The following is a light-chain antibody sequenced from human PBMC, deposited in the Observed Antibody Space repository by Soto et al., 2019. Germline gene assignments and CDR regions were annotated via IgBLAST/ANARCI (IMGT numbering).Light chain of an antibody. CDR2: EDS. CDR3: CSYAGSSLFAL. Sequence: QSALTQPASVSGSPGQSITLSCTGTSSDVGRYNLVSWYQHHPGQAPKLMIYEDSQRPLGVSNRFSGSKSGNTASLTISGLQAEDEADYYCCSYAGSSLFALFGGGTQLTVL. V-gene: IGLV2-23*02. J-gene: IGLJ2*01. CDR1: SSDVGRYNL.